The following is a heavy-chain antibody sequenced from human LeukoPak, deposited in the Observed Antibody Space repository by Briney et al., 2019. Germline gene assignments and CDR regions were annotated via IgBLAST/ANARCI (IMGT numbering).Heavy chain of an antibody. CDR3: AKEIGDYGDYLNYFDY. Sequence: SCTASGYTFTSSAMSWVRQAPGKGLEWVANIKQDGSEKYYVDSVKGRFTISRDNAKNSLYLQMNSLRAEDTAVYYCAKEIGDYGDYLNYFDYWGQGTLVTVSS. D-gene: IGHD4-17*01. J-gene: IGHJ4*02. CDR2: IKQDGSEK. V-gene: IGHV3-7*03. CDR1: GYTFTSSA.